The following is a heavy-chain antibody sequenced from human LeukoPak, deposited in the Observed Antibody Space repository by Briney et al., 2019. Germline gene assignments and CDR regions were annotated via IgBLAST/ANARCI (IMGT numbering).Heavy chain of an antibody. CDR1: GFTFKSFS. J-gene: IGHJ4*02. CDR2: ISNTGDTI. V-gene: IGHV3-48*04. CDR3: ARQRTRDGHKGY. Sequence: PGGSLRLSCAASGFTFKSFSMNWVRQAPGKRLEWLLYISNTGDTIYYADSVKGRFAIARDNAKNSLYLQMNSLRAEDTAVYYCARQRTRDGHKGYWGQGTLVTVSS. D-gene: IGHD5-24*01.